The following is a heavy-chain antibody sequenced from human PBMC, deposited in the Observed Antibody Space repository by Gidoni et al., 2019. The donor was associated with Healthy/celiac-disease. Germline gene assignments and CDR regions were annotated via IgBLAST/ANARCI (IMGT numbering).Heavy chain of an antibody. CDR2: MNTNSANT. D-gene: IGHD3-22*01. V-gene: IGHV1-8*01. Sequence: QVQLVQSAAEVKQPGASVKVSCNPSGSTFTTYATNWLRQATGQGLEWMGWMNTNSANTGHAQKFQGRVTITRNTTISTAYMELSSLRSEDTAVYYCARGRDSLYYYESRGYYYVWGQGTLVTVSS. J-gene: IGHJ4*02. CDR3: ARGRDSLYYYESRGYYYV. CDR1: GSTFTTYA.